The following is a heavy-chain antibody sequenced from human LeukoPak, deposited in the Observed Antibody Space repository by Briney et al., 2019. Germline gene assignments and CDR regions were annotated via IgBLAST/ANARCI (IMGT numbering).Heavy chain of an antibody. CDR2: ISSSGSTI. J-gene: IGHJ5*02. D-gene: IGHD2-8*01. V-gene: IGHV3-48*03. Sequence: GGSLRLSCAASGFTFSSYEMNWVRQAPGKGLEWVSYISSSGSTIYYADSVKGRFTISRDNAKNSPYLQMNSLRAEDTAVYYCASSSYCTNGVCYSQSDWFDPWGQGTLVTVSS. CDR1: GFTFSSYE. CDR3: ASSSYCTNGVCYSQSDWFDP.